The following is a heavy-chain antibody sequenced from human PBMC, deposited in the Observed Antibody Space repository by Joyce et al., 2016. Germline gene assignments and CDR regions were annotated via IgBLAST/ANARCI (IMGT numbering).Heavy chain of an antibody. CDR3: VKIATTGWYGAPFDN. J-gene: IGHJ4*02. CDR2: IYPGDSDI. CDR1: GYKFSTYW. D-gene: IGHD6-19*01. Sequence: EVQLVQSGAEVKKPGESLRISCKGSGYKFSTYWIGWGRQMPGKGLEWMAIIYPGDSDIRYSPSVEGQVRISADKSIDTAYLQWSSLKASDTAMYYCVKIATTGWYGAPFDNWGQGTLVTVSS. V-gene: IGHV5-51*01.